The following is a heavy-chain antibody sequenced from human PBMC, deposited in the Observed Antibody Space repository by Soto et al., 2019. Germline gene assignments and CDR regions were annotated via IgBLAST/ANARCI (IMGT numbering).Heavy chain of an antibody. J-gene: IGHJ4*02. CDR3: ARSHMGPTEFDS. D-gene: IGHD2-21*01. Sequence: GGSLRLSCAASGFTVSSNYMSWVRQAPGKGLEWVSVIYSGGSTYYADSVKGRFTISRDNSKNTLYLQTNSLRAEDTAVYYCARSHMGPTEFDSWAQETLLPVPA. CDR2: IYSGGST. V-gene: IGHV3-53*01. CDR1: GFTVSSNY.